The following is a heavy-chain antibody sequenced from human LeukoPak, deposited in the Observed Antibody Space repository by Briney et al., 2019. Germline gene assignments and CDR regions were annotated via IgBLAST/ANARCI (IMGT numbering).Heavy chain of an antibody. CDR2: ISYDGSNK. V-gene: IGHV3-30-3*01. J-gene: IGHJ3*02. D-gene: IGHD4-23*01. CDR1: GFTFSSYA. CDR3: ARGRDIYGGNSGSHAFDI. Sequence: GGSLRLSCAASGFTFSSYAMHWVRQAPGKGLEWVAVISYDGSNKYYADSVKGRFTISRDNSKNTLYLQMNSLRAEDTAVYYCARGRDIYGGNSGSHAFDIWGQGTMVTVSS.